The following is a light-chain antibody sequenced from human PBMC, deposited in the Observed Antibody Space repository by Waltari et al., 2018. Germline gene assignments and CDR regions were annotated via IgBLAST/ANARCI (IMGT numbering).Light chain of an antibody. Sequence: QSVLTQPPSASGTPGQRVSFHCSGSTSKLGRNHVFWYQEFPGTAPKLLIYMDDQRPSGVPDRFSASKGGTSAALVISAVRSEDEADYYCAAWDGSLSGRLFGGGTRLTVL. V-gene: IGLV1-47*01. CDR3: AAWDGSLSGRL. CDR1: TSKLGRNH. CDR2: MDD. J-gene: IGLJ3*02.